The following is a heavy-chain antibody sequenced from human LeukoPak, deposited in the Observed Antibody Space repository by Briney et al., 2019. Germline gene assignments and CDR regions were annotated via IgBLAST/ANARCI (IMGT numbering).Heavy chain of an antibody. D-gene: IGHD1-26*01. CDR2: IYYSGST. Sequence: SETLSLTCAVYGGSLSGYYWSWIRQPPGKGLEWIGYIYYSGSTKYNPSLKSRVSISVDTSKSQFSLRLNSVTAADTAVYYCASSNSGSYNDAFDIWGQGTMVTVSS. CDR3: ASSNSGSYNDAFDI. CDR1: GGSLSGYY. V-gene: IGHV4-59*01. J-gene: IGHJ3*02.